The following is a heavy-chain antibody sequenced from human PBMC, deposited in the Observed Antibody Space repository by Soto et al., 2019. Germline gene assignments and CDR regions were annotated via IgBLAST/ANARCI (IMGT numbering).Heavy chain of an antibody. CDR3: AKVHRQWLLTPIDY. V-gene: IGHV3-23*01. J-gene: IGHJ4*02. CDR1: GVTFSSYA. CDR2: ISGSGGST. D-gene: IGHD3-22*01. Sequence: PGGSLRLSCSASGVTFSSYAMSWVRQAPGKGLEWVSAISGSGGSTYYADSVKGRFTISRDNSKNTLYLQMNSLRAEDTAVYYCAKVHRQWLLTPIDYWGQGTLVTVSS.